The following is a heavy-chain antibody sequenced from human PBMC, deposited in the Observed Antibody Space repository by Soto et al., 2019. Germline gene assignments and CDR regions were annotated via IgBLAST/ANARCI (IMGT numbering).Heavy chain of an antibody. CDR2: TYYRSKWYN. V-gene: IGHV6-1*01. CDR3: ASDHIAVLHPAIRRFQSYYYGMDV. D-gene: IGHD2-2*02. CDR1: GDSVSSNSAA. Sequence: SQTLSLTCAISGDSVSSNSAAWNWIRQSPSRGLEWLGRTYYRSKWYNDYAVSVKSRITINPDTSKSQFSLQLNSVTPEDTAVYYCASDHIAVLHPAIRRFQSYYYGMDVWGQGTTVTVSS. J-gene: IGHJ6*02.